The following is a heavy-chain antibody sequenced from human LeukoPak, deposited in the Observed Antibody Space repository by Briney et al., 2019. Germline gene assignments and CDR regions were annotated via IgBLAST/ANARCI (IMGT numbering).Heavy chain of an antibody. D-gene: IGHD5-18*01. CDR1: GFTFSSYS. J-gene: IGHJ4*02. V-gene: IGHV3-48*04. Sequence: GGSLRLSCAASGFTFSSYSMNWVRQAPGKGLEWVSYISSSSSTIYYADSVKGRFTISRDNAKNSLYLQMNSLRAEDTAVYYCARDLGYSYGSLVYWGQGTLVTVSS. CDR2: ISSSSSTI. CDR3: ARDLGYSYGSLVY.